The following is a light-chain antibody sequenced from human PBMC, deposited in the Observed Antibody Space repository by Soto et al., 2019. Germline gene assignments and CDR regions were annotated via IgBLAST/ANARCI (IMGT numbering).Light chain of an antibody. CDR1: KSINNR. J-gene: IGKJ4*01. CDR3: QLANFFLLT. V-gene: IGKV1-5*01. CDR2: DAS. Sequence: IPITQKHSTVSASVADGVNIXXRESKSINNRLAWYQQMPGKAPNLXIYDASSLESGVPSRFSGSGSGTDFTLTISSLQPEDFATYYSQLANFFLLTFGGGGKVDIK.